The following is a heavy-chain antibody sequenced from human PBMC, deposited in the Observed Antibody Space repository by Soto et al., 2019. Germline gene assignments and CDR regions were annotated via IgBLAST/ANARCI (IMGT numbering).Heavy chain of an antibody. V-gene: IGHV5-51*01. J-gene: IGHJ6*02. CDR1: GYSFTSYW. CDR3: ARHPPRYSSGWELAVGGMDV. CDR2: IYPGDSDT. Sequence: PGESLKISRKGSGYSFTSYWIGWVRQMPGKGLEWMGIIYPGDSDTRYSPSFQGQVTISADKSISTAYLQWSSLKASDTAMYYCARHPPRYSSGWELAVGGMDVWGQGTTVTVSS. D-gene: IGHD6-19*01.